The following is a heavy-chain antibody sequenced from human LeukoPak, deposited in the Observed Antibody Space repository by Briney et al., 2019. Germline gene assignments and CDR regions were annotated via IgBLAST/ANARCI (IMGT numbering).Heavy chain of an antibody. CDR1: GGSISSGGYS. CDR2: INHSGST. J-gene: IGHJ4*02. V-gene: IGHV4-30-2*01. Sequence: SQTLSLTCAVSGGSISSGGYSWSWIRQPPGKGLEWIGEINHSGSTNYNPSLKSRVTISVDTSKNQFSLKLSSVTAADTAVYYCARGSVEAPYYYDSSGYYYDSYYFDYWGQGTLVTVSS. CDR3: ARGSVEAPYYYDSSGYYYDSYYFDY. D-gene: IGHD3-22*01.